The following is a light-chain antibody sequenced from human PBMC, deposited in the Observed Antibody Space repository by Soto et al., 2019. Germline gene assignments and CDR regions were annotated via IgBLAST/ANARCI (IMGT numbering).Light chain of an antibody. CDR1: QSVSTH. Sequence: EIVMTQSPATLSVSPGEGATLSCRASQSVSTHLAWYQQIPGQAPRLLIYDASSRATGIPDRFSGSGSGTDFTLTISRLEPEDFAVFYCQQYGSSPLTFGGGTKVDIK. J-gene: IGKJ4*01. CDR2: DAS. V-gene: IGKV3-20*01. CDR3: QQYGSSPLT.